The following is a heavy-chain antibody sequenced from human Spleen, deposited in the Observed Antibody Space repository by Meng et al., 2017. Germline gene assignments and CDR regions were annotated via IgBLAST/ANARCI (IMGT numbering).Heavy chain of an antibody. CDR1: GFTFSSYW. Sequence: GESLKISCAASGFTFSSYWMHWVRQAPGKGLVWVSRINSDGSSTSYADSVKGRFTISRDNAKNTLYLQMNSLRAEDTAVYYCARGLRVGQWLAKGYWGQGTLVTVSS. CDR2: INSDGSST. D-gene: IGHD6-19*01. V-gene: IGHV3-74*01. J-gene: IGHJ4*02. CDR3: ARGLRVGQWLAKGY.